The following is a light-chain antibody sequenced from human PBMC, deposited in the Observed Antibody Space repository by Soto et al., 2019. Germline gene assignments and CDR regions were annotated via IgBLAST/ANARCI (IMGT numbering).Light chain of an antibody. CDR2: LNSDGSH. Sequence: QPVLTQSPSASASLGASVKLTCTLSSGHSNYAIAWHQQQPEKGPRYLTKLNSDGSHSKGDGIPDRFSGSSSGAERYLTISSLQSEDEADYYCQTWGTGLWVFGGGTKLTVL. CDR3: QTWGTGLWV. CDR1: SGHSNYA. V-gene: IGLV4-69*01. J-gene: IGLJ3*02.